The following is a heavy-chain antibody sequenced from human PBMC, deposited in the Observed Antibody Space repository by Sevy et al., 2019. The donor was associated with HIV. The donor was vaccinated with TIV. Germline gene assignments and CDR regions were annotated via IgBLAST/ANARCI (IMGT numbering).Heavy chain of an antibody. CDR1: GFTFSKYW. V-gene: IGHV3-7*01. CDR2: IKQDAGQK. D-gene: IGHD1-7*01. Sequence: GGSLRLSCAASGFTFSKYWMGWVRQAPGKGLEWVANIKQDAGQKYYVDSVKGRFTISRDNAKNSLYLQMNSLRAEDXXXXXCXXXXGNYYFHYWGQGTLVTVSS. CDR3: XXXXGNYYFHY. J-gene: IGHJ4*02.